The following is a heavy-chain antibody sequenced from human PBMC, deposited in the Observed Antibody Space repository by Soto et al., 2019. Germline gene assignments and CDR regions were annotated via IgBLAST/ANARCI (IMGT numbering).Heavy chain of an antibody. CDR1: GYTFTGYY. Sequence: ASVKVSFKASGYTFTGYYMHWLRHAPGQGLEGMGWINPNSGCTNYAQKFQGWVTMNRDTSISTAYMELSRLRSDDTAVYYCARDEGGCMDFDCWGQGTVVNVS. CDR3: ARDEGGCMDFDC. J-gene: IGHJ4*02. V-gene: IGHV1-2*04. CDR2: INPNSGCT. D-gene: IGHD3-16*01.